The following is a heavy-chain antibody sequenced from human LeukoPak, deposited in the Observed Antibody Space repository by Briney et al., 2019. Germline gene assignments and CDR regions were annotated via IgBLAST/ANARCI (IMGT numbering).Heavy chain of an antibody. CDR3: ARDLIGIAVAAGKPYYFDY. CDR1: GYTFTSYG. CDR2: ISAYNGNT. Sequence: AAVKVSCKASGYTFTSYGISWVRQAPGQGLEWMGWISAYNGNTNYAKKLQGRVTMTTDTSTSTAYMELRSLRSDDTAVYYCARDLIGIAVAAGKPYYFDYWGQGTLVTVSS. V-gene: IGHV1-18*01. D-gene: IGHD6-19*01. J-gene: IGHJ4*02.